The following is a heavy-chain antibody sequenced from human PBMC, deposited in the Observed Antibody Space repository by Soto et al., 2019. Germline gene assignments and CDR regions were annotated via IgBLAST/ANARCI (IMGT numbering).Heavy chain of an antibody. V-gene: IGHV3-33*01. CDR3: AREFWSGPFDY. D-gene: IGHD3-3*01. Sequence: QVQLVESGGGVVQPGRSLRLSCAASGFTFSSYGMHWVRQAPGKGLEWVAVIWYDGSNKYNADSVKGRFTISRDNSKNKLYLQMNSLRAEDTAVYYCAREFWSGPFDYWGQGTLVTVSS. CDR2: IWYDGSNK. CDR1: GFTFSSYG. J-gene: IGHJ4*02.